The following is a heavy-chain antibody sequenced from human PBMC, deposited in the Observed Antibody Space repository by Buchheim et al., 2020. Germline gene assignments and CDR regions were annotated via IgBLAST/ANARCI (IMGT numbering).Heavy chain of an antibody. J-gene: IGHJ4*02. D-gene: IGHD6-19*01. V-gene: IGHV3-74*01. Sequence: EVQLVESGGGLVQPGESLRLSCAVSGFTFRRYWMHWVRQVPGKGLLWVSRINPDETNILYADSVKGRLTISRDNAKNTLYLQMNNLRVEDTAVYYCARDQTVAGPSTYDYWGQG. CDR2: INPDETNI. CDR1: GFTFRRYW. CDR3: ARDQTVAGPSTYDY.